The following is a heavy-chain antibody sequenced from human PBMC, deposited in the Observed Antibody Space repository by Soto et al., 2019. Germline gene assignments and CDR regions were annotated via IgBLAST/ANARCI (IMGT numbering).Heavy chain of an antibody. Sequence: QVQLVESGGGLVEPGGSLRLSCAASGFSVGDKYMTWIRQAPGKGLEWLSYSSSSGGYTNYADSVKGRFTISRDNAKNSLYLQMDSLRAEDTAVYFCARSSGRRHVFTFDYGLDVWGQGTTVTVSS. J-gene: IGHJ6*02. CDR1: GFSVGDKY. V-gene: IGHV3-11*06. CDR3: ARSSGRRHVFTFDYGLDV. CDR2: SSSSGGYT. D-gene: IGHD3-16*01.